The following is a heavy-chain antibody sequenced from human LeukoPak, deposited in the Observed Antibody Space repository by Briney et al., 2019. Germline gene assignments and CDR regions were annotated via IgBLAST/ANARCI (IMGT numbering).Heavy chain of an antibody. CDR3: ARSPTKRVPEDY. CDR2: IFHSGST. Sequence: PGGSLRLSCAGSGFSFSNAWMSWVRQAPGKGLEWIGQIFHSGSTSYSPSLKSRVTISMDKSKNQISLRLTSVTAADTAVYYCARSPTKRVPEDYWGQGTLVTVSS. J-gene: IGHJ4*02. D-gene: IGHD2-2*01. CDR1: GFSFSNAW. V-gene: IGHV4-4*02.